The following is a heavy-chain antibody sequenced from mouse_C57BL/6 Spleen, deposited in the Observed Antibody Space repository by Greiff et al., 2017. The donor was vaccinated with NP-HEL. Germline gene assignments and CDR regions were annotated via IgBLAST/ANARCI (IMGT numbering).Heavy chain of an antibody. J-gene: IGHJ4*01. D-gene: IGHD2-2*01. CDR3: ARAVIYYGYDADYYAMDY. CDR2: INYDGSST. CDR1: GFTFSDYY. V-gene: IGHV5-16*01. Sequence: EVKLVESEGGLVQPGRSMKLSCTASGFTFSDYYMAWVRQVPEKGLEWVANINYDGSSTYYLDSLKSRFIISRDNAKNILYLQMSSLKSEDTATYYCARAVIYYGYDADYYAMDYWGQGTSVTVSS.